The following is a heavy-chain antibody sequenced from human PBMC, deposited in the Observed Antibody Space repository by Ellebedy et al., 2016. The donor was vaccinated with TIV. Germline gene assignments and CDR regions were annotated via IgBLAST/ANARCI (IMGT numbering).Heavy chain of an antibody. D-gene: IGHD3-10*02. CDR1: GGSISSSSW. V-gene: IGHV4-4*02. CDR3: ARGEKMFTNCPYYYALDV. Sequence: MPSETLSLTCAVSGGSISSSSWYSWVRQPPGKGLEWIGEIYHIGSANYNSSLKSRVTISVDTSKNQFSLSLSSVTAADTAVYYCARGEKMFTNCPYYYALDVWGQGTTVTVSS. CDR2: IYHIGSA. J-gene: IGHJ6*02.